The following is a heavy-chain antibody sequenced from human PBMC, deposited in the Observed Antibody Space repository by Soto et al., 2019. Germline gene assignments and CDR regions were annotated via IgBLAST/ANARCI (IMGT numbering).Heavy chain of an antibody. J-gene: IGHJ6*02. D-gene: IGHD2-21*02. CDR1: GGSISSGDYY. V-gene: IGHV4-31*02. Sequence: SETLSLTCTVSGGSISSGDYYWSWIHQHPGKGLEWIGYIYYSGITYYNPSLKSRVTISLDTPKNQFSLKLSSVTAADTAVYFCARFVVVTAIRDMDVWGQGTTVTVSS. CDR3: ARFVVVTAIRDMDV. CDR2: IYYSGIT.